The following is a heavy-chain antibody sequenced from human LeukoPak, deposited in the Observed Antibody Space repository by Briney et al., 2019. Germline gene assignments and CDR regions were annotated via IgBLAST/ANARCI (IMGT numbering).Heavy chain of an antibody. CDR2: IDRDGDEK. CDR3: ARDVNSGYFDY. D-gene: IGHD6-19*01. J-gene: IGHJ4*02. CDR1: GFTFSNYW. V-gene: IGHV3-7*01. Sequence: GGSLRLSCEASGFTFSNYWMSWVRRAQGKGPQWVANIDRDGDEKNYVDSVKGRFTISRDNAKNSLYLEMNSLRADDMAVYFCARDVNSGYFDYWGQGILVTVSS.